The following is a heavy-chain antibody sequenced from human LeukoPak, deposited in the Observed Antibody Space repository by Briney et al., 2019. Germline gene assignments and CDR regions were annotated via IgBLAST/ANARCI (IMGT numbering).Heavy chain of an antibody. J-gene: IGHJ4*02. D-gene: IGHD1-1*01. CDR1: GYTFTSYD. CDR3: ARAHRQLERLGRYYFDY. V-gene: IGHV1-8*03. Sequence: ASVKVSCKASGYTFTSYDINWVRQATGQGLEWMGWMNPNSGNTGYAQKFQGRVTITRNTSISTAYMELSSLRSEDTAVYYCARAHRQLERLGRYYFDYWGQGTLVIVSS. CDR2: MNPNSGNT.